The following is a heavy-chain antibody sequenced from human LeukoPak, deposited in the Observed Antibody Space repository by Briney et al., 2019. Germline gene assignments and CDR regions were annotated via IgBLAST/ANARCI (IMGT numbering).Heavy chain of an antibody. CDR1: GFTFSSYA. D-gene: IGHD2-15*01. Sequence: PGGSLRLSCEASGFTFSSYAMSWVRQAPGKGLEWVSGVSGSGGGTYYTDSVKGRFTISRDNSKNTLFLQMNSPRVEDTAVYYCANLRGRGAYACSGASCYSYWGQGTLVTVSP. J-gene: IGHJ4*02. V-gene: IGHV3-23*01. CDR2: VSGSGGGT. CDR3: ANLRGRGAYACSGASCYSY.